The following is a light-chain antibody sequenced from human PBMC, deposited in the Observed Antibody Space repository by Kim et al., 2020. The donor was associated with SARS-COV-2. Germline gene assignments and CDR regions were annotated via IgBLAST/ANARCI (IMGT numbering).Light chain of an antibody. CDR2: DVS. CDR3: SSYTSSSNVV. V-gene: IGLV2-14*03. CDR1: SSDVGGYNY. J-gene: IGLJ2*01. Sequence: GQSITISCTGTSSDVGGYNYVSWYQQHPGKAPKLMIYDVSNRPSGVSNRFSGSKSGNTASLTISGLQAEDEADYYCSSYTSSSNVVFGGGNQLTVL.